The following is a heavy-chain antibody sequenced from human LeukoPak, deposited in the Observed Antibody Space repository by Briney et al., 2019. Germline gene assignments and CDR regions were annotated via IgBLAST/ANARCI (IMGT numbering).Heavy chain of an antibody. CDR1: GFTFRSYE. D-gene: IGHD2-21*02. CDR3: AKVVMVTTRYYFDY. V-gene: IGHV3-48*03. CDR2: FSSSGSTI. J-gene: IGHJ4*02. Sequence: PRGCLRLSFSVSGFTFRSYEVTWVRRAPGKGLGWVSSFSSSGSTIYYADSVKGRFTISRDNAKNTLYLQMNSLRADDTAVYYCAKVVMVTTRYYFDYWGQGTLVTVSS.